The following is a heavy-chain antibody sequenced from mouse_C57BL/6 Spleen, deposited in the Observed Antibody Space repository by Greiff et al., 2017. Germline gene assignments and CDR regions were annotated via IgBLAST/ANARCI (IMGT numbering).Heavy chain of an antibody. V-gene: IGHV1-80*01. CDR2: IYPGDGDT. Sequence: VQLQQSGAELVKPGASVKISCKASGYAFSSYWMNWVKQRPGKGLEWIGQIYPGDGDTNYNGKFKGKATLTADKSSSTAYMQLSSLTSEDSAVDFCARGRGNYDAMDYWGQGTSVTVSS. CDR3: ARGRGNYDAMDY. J-gene: IGHJ4*01. CDR1: GYAFSSYW. D-gene: IGHD2-1*01.